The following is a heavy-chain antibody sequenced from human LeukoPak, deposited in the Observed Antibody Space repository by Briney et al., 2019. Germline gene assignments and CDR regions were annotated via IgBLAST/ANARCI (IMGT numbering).Heavy chain of an antibody. D-gene: IGHD1-26*01. CDR3: AAKGNGYSVSYVFAH. J-gene: IGHJ4*02. Sequence: GGSLRLSSAASGFTVSVNYMSWVRQAPGKGLEWVSVLYSSGSTNYADSVKGRFTISRDNSENTLSLQMNSLRVEDTAVYYCAAKGNGYSVSYVFAHWGQGTLVTVSS. CDR1: GFTVSVNY. V-gene: IGHV3-66*01. CDR2: LYSSGST.